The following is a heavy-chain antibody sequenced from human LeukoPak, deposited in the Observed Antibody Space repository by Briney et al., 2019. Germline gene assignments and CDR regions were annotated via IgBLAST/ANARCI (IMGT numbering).Heavy chain of an antibody. CDR2: IHWSGST. CDR1: GFSINRSSYY. Sequence: SETLSLTCVVSGFSINRSSYYWGWIRQPPGKGLEWIASIHWSGSTYYSPSPKSRVTISVDTSKNQFSLKLSSVSAADTAVYFCARHSWEIATSYFDYWGLGALVTVSS. J-gene: IGHJ4*02. D-gene: IGHD5-24*01. CDR3: ARHSWEIATSYFDY. V-gene: IGHV4-39*01.